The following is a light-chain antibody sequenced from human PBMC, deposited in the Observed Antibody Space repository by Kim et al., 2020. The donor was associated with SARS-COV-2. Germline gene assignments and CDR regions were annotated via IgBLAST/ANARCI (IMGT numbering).Light chain of an antibody. Sequence: ASVGDRVTNTCRASQDIGYDLGWYQQRPGKAPKLLMFAESSLQSGVPSRFSGSGSGTDFTLTISSLQPEDFATYYCLQDYDYPWTFGPGTKVDIK. CDR1: QDIGYD. CDR2: AES. V-gene: IGKV1-6*01. J-gene: IGKJ1*01. CDR3: LQDYDYPWT.